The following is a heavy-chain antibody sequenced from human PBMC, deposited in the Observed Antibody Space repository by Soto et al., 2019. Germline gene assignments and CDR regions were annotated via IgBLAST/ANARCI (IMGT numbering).Heavy chain of an antibody. V-gene: IGHV1-69*13. Sequence: SVKVSCKASGGTFSSFAISWVRRAPGQGLEWMGGIIPIFGTANYAQRFQGRVTITADESTNTAYMELSSLRSEDTVVYYCARDEISVIGSYGLQGFDYWGQGTLVTVSS. J-gene: IGHJ4*02. CDR2: IIPIFGTA. D-gene: IGHD5-18*01. CDR1: GGTFSSFA. CDR3: ARDEISVIGSYGLQGFDY.